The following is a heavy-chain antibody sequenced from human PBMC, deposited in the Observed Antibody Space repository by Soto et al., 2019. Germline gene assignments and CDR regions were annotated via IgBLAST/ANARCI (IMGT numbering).Heavy chain of an antibody. CDR3: ARAGDTMIRGVIIMSYYGMDV. Sequence: PSETLSLTCVVSGYSISSGYYWGWIRQPPGKGLEWIGNVHHSGITYYNPSLKSRVSISRDTSKNHYSLNLSSVTAADTAVYYCARAGDTMIRGVIIMSYYGMDVWGHGTTVTVSS. CDR1: GYSISSGYY. J-gene: IGHJ6*02. V-gene: IGHV4-38-2*01. D-gene: IGHD3-10*01. CDR2: VHHSGIT.